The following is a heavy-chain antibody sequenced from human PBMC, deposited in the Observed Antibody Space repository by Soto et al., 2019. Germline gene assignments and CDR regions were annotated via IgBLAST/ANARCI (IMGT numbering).Heavy chain of an antibody. CDR2: IYHSGST. CDR3: ARGVNTDRTSSQYFKH. J-gene: IGHJ1*01. D-gene: IGHD6-6*01. V-gene: IGHV4-34*01. CDR1: GGSFSGYY. Sequence: PSETLSLTCAVYGGSFSGYYWSWIRQPPGKGLEWIGYIYHSGSTDYNPSLKSRVTMSLDTSKNQFSLKLSSVTAADTAVYYCARGVNTDRTSSQYFKHWGQGILVTVSS.